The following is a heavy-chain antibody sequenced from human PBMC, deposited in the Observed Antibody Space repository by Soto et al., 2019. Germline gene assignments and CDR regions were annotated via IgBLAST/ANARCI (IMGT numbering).Heavy chain of an antibody. J-gene: IGHJ5*02. CDR1: GFTFSGYA. D-gene: IGHD6-19*01. CDR3: AKGSPISVAGTT. V-gene: IGHV3-23*01. CDR2: INSGGTT. Sequence: GGSLRLSCAASGFTFSGYAMSWVRQAPGKGLEWVSAINSGGTTYYAVSMKGRFTISRDNSKNALYLQMKSLTAEDTALYYCAKGSPISVAGTTWGQGTLVTVSS.